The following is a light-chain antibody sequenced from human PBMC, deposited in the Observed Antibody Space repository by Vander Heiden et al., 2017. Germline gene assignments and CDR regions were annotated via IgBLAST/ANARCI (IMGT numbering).Light chain of an antibody. J-gene: IGKJ4*01. Sequence: DIVMTQSPDSLAVSLGERATINCKSSQSVLYSSNNKNYFAWYQQKPGQPPKLLIYWASTRESGVPDRFSGSGSGTDFTLTISSLKAEDVAVYYCQQDYNPPLTLGGGTKVEIK. CDR2: WAS. CDR3: QQDYNPPLT. V-gene: IGKV4-1*01. CDR1: QSVLYSSNNKNY.